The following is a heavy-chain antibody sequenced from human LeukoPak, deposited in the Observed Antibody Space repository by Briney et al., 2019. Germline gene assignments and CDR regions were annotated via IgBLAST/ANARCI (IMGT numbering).Heavy chain of an antibody. CDR2: ISSNGGIT. D-gene: IGHD4/OR15-4a*01. CDR1: GFTFSNYA. J-gene: IGHJ4*02. Sequence: GGSLRLSCAVSGFTFSNYAMHWVRQAPGKGLEYVSGISSNGGITYYANSVKGRFTISRDNSKNTLYLQMNSLRAEDTAVYYCARRAGAYSHPYDYWGQGTLVTVSS. CDR3: ARRAGAYSHPYDY. V-gene: IGHV3-64*01.